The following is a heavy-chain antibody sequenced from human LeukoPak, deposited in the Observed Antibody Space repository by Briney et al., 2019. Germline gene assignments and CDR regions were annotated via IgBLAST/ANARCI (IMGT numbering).Heavy chain of an antibody. D-gene: IGHD4-17*01. V-gene: IGHV3-23*01. CDR1: RFTSNSYA. CDR3: AKDLDYGDYIDY. CDR2: ISGSGGST. Sequence: GGSLRLSCAASRFTSNSYAMSWVCHAPGKGLERVSAISGSGGSTYYADSVKGRFTISRDNSKNTLYLQMNSLRAEDTAVYYCAKDLDYGDYIDYWGQGTLVTVSS. J-gene: IGHJ4*02.